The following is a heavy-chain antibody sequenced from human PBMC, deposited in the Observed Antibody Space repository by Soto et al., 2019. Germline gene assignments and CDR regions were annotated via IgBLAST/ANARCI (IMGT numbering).Heavy chain of an antibody. Sequence: SGPTLVNHTQTLALACSFWSFSLSTGRVGVGWIRQPPGKALEWLALIYWDDDKRYSPSLRSRLTITKDTSKNQVVLTMTNMDPVDTATYYCIQSRCGGDCLQSYASYYYYGMDVWGQGTTVTVSS. V-gene: IGHV2-5*02. D-gene: IGHD2-21*02. CDR1: SFSLSTGRVG. CDR2: IYWDDDK. CDR3: IQSRCGGDCLQSYASYYYYGMDV. J-gene: IGHJ6*02.